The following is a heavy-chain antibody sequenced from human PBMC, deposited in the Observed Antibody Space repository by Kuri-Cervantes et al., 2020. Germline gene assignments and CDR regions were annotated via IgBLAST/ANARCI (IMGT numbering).Heavy chain of an antibody. D-gene: IGHD6-13*01. J-gene: IGHJ4*02. Sequence: ASVKVSCKASGYTFTGYYMHWVRQAPGQGLEWMGWINPNSGGTNYAQKFQGRVTMTEDTSTDTAYMELTSLRSDDTAAYYCATLRAQDGSSFDYWGQGTLVTVSS. CDR3: ATLRAQDGSSFDY. CDR1: GYTFTGYY. CDR2: INPNSGGT. V-gene: IGHV1-2*02.